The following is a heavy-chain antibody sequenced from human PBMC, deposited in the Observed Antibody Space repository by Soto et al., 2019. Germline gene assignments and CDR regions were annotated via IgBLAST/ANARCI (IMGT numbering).Heavy chain of an antibody. D-gene: IGHD3-9*01. V-gene: IGHV4-30-2*01. CDR1: CVSISRGGYA. CDR2: IYHSGST. J-gene: IGHJ5*02. CDR3: ARGPTYYDILTGYRGHWFDP. Sequence: LTFAATCVSISRGGYAWIWIPQPPVNDLDWIGYIYHSGSTNYNPSLKSRVTISVDTSKNQFSLKLSSVAAADTAVYYCARGPTYYDILTGYRGHWFDPWGQGTLVTVSS.